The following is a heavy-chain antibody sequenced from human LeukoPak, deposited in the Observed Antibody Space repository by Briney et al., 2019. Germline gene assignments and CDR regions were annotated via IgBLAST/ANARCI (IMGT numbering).Heavy chain of an antibody. CDR1: GFTFSSYA. CDR2: ISGSGGST. Sequence: GGSLRLSCAASGFTFSSYAMSWVRQAPGKGLEWVSAISGSGGSTYYADSVKGRSTISRDNSKNTLYLQMNSLRAEDTAVYYCAKADPYSSGWYGSPADYWGQGTLVTVSS. J-gene: IGHJ4*02. CDR3: AKADPYSSGWYGSPADY. V-gene: IGHV3-23*01. D-gene: IGHD6-19*01.